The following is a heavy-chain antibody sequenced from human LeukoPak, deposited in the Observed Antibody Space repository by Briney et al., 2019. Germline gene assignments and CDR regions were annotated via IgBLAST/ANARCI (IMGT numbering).Heavy chain of an antibody. V-gene: IGHV3-23*01. J-gene: IGHJ6*02. D-gene: IGHD6-13*01. CDR3: AKGIRSSSWYAYYYYYGMDV. Sequence: GGSLRLSCAASGFTFSSYAMSWVRQAPGKGLEWVSAISGSGGSTYYADSVKGRFTISRDNSKNTLYLQMNSLRAEDTAVYYCAKGIRSSSWYAYYYYYGMDVWGQGTTVTVSS. CDR1: GFTFSSYA. CDR2: ISGSGGST.